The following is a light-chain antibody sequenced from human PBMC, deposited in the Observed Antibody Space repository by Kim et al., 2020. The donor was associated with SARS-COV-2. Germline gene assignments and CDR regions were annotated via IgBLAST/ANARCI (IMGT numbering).Light chain of an antibody. Sequence: NFMLTQPHSLSESPGKTVTISCTRTSGSIDSNSVQWFQQRPGSSPTTLISETTRRFSGVPDRFSGSFDRSSNSASLTISGLMPEDEAYYYCQSYDDTSLWVFGGGTQLTVL. CDR3: QSYDDTSLWV. V-gene: IGLV6-57*01. CDR2: ETT. J-gene: IGLJ3*02. CDR1: SGSIDSNS.